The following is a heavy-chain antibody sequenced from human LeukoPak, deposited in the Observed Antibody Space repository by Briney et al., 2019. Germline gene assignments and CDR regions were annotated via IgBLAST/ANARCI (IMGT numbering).Heavy chain of an antibody. CDR3: ARLRKGRYFDYFFEK. CDR1: GGSVSTINSY. Sequence: PSETLSLTCTVSGGSVSTINSYWGWIRQPPGQGLEWIGNVYYSGRANYSPSLRSRVTMSVDTSRNRFSLKMTSVTAADTAVYFCARLRKGRYFDYFFEKWGQGTLVTVSS. V-gene: IGHV4-39*02. D-gene: IGHD3-9*01. J-gene: IGHJ4*02. CDR2: VYYSGRA.